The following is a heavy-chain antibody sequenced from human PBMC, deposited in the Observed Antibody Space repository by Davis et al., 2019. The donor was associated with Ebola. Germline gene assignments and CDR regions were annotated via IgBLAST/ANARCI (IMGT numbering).Heavy chain of an antibody. J-gene: IGHJ4*02. CDR1: GFTFSNYG. CDR2: IRYDGINK. Sequence: GESLKISCAASGFTFSNYGMHWVRQAPGKGLEWVAFIRYDGINKYYADSVKGRFTISRDNSKNTYLQMNSLRAEDTAVYYCAKDQEDFWSGHFFDYWGQGTLVTVSS. V-gene: IGHV3-30*02. D-gene: IGHD3-3*01. CDR3: AKDQEDFWSGHFFDY.